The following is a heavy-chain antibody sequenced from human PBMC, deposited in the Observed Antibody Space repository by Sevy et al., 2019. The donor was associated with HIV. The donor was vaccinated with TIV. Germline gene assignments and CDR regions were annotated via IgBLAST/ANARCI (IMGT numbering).Heavy chain of an antibody. CDR2: ISYDGSNK. V-gene: IGHV3-30-3*01. J-gene: IGHJ3*02. Sequence: GGSLRLSCVASGFTFSSYAMHWVRQAPGKGLEWVAVISYDGSNKYYADSVKGRFTISRDNSKNTLYLQMNSLRAEDTAVYYCARDHPNYYDSSGGDAFDIWGQGTMVTVSS. D-gene: IGHD3-22*01. CDR1: GFTFSSYA. CDR3: ARDHPNYYDSSGGDAFDI.